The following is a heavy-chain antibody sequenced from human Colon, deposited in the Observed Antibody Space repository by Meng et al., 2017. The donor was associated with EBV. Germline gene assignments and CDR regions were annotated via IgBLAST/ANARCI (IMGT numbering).Heavy chain of an antibody. CDR3: SRGVDSYKLGNL. Sequence: QWGAGLLEPSDTHSLTCVVYGGSLSDSYCSWIRQSPGRGLEWIGEIHPSGSIFYNPSLQSRVTISVDTSKNQFSLNLNSVTAADTAVYFCSRGVDSYKLGNLWGRGTLVTVSS. V-gene: IGHV4-34*01. D-gene: IGHD7-27*01. J-gene: IGHJ2*01. CDR1: GGSLSDSY. CDR2: IHPSGSI.